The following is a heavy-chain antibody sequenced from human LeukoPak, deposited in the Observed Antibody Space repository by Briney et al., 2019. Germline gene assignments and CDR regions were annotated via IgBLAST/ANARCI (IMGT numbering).Heavy chain of an antibody. V-gene: IGHV3-23*01. D-gene: IGHD7-27*01. Sequence: QPGGSLRLSCAASGFTFSSHGMDWVRQAPGMGLEWVSGVSPSGDITYYADSVKGRFAISRDNSRNTVYFQLNSLRADDTAVYYCAKDIDWGRFDVWGHGTLVTVSS. CDR3: AKDIDWGRFDV. CDR1: GFTFSSHG. CDR2: VSPSGDIT. J-gene: IGHJ2*01.